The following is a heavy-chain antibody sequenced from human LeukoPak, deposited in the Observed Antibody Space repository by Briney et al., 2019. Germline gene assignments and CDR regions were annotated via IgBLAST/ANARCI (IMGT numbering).Heavy chain of an antibody. CDR2: IYYSGST. J-gene: IGHJ4*02. CDR1: GGSISSSSYY. Sequence: SETLSLTCTVSGGSISSSSYYWGWIRQPPGKGLEWIGSIYYSGSTYYNPSLKSRVTISVDTSKNQFSLKLSSVTAADTPVYFCSIVFRVARFYSDGSFNYFVYWGPGNLVTVSS. CDR3: SIVFRVARFYSDGSFNYFVY. V-gene: IGHV4-39*07. D-gene: IGHD5-24*01.